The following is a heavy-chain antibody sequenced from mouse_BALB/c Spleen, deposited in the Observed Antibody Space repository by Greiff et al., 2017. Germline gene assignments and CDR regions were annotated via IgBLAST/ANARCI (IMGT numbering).Heavy chain of an antibody. V-gene: IGHV1-7*01. Sequence: VQLQKSGAELAKPGASVKMSCKASGYTFTSYWMHWVKQRPGQGLEWIGYINPSTGYTEYNQKFKDKATLTADKSSSTAYMQLSSLTSEDSAVYYCARSTMITAWFAYWGQGTLVTVSA. D-gene: IGHD2-4*01. CDR2: INPSTGYT. CDR3: ARSTMITAWFAY. CDR1: GYTFTSYW. J-gene: IGHJ3*01.